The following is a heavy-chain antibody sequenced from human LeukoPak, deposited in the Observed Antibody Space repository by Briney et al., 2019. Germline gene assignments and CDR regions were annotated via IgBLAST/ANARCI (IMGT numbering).Heavy chain of an antibody. J-gene: IGHJ4*02. D-gene: IGHD3-22*01. CDR1: GGSIRSSTYY. CDR3: ARLGCYYDPPDY. V-gene: IGHV4-39*01. Sequence: SETLSLTCTVSGGSIRSSTYYWGWSRQPPGKGVEWTVTIHDSGDTYYNPSLKSLVTISPDTSNNPFPLNLSSVPAAHTAVYYCARLGCYYDPPDYWGQGTLLTVSS. CDR2: IHDSGDT.